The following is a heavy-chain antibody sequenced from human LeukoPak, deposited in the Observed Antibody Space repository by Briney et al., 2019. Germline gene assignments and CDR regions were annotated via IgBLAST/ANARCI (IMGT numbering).Heavy chain of an antibody. CDR1: GFTFSSYS. V-gene: IGHV3-21*01. J-gene: IGHJ4*02. CDR3: ARWFRNRNGYYDFWSGYPDY. D-gene: IGHD3-3*01. CDR2: ISSSSSYI. Sequence: GGSLRLSCAASGFTFSSYSMNWVRQAPGKGLEWVSSISSSSSYIYYADSVKGRFTISRDNAKNSLYLQMNSLRAEDTAVYYCARWFRNRNGYYDFWSGYPDYWGQGTLVTVSS.